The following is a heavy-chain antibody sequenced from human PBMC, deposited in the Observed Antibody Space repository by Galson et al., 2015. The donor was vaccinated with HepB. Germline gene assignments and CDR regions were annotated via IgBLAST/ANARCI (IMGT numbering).Heavy chain of an antibody. CDR1: GFTFSSYG. J-gene: IGHJ6*03. CDR2: ISYDGSNK. V-gene: IGHV3-30*18. D-gene: IGHD3-16*02. CDR3: AKERYDYIWGSYRVYYYYMDV. Sequence: SLRLSCAASGFTFSSYGMHWVRQAPGKGLEWVAVISYDGSNKYYADSVKGRFTISRDNSKNTLYLQMNSLRAEDTAVYYCAKERYDYIWGSYRVYYYYMDVWGKGTTVTVSS.